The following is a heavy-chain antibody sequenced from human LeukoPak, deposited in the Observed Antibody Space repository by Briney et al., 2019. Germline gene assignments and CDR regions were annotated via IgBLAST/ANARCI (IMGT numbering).Heavy chain of an antibody. D-gene: IGHD3-10*01. CDR2: IKQDGSEK. CDR3: ARDEVVVRGLIYY. V-gene: IGHV3-7*01. CDR1: GFTFSSYW. J-gene: IGHJ4*02. Sequence: PGGSLRLSCAASGFTFSSYWMSWVRQAPGKGLEWVANIKQDGSEKYYVDSVKGRFTTSRDNAKNSLYLQMNSLRAEDTAVYYCARDEVVVRGLIYYWGQGTLVTVSS.